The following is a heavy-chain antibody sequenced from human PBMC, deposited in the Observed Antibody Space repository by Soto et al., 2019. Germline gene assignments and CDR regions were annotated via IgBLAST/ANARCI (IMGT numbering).Heavy chain of an antibody. CDR1: GVSFSGYY. V-gene: IGHV4-39*01. D-gene: IGHD6-13*01. CDR2: IYYSGST. CDR3: ARHQSHSSSYVDP. J-gene: IGHJ5*02. Sequence: SETLSLTCAVYGVSFSGYYWGWIRQPPGKGLEWIGSIYYSGSTYYNPSLKSRVTISVDTSKNQFSLKLSSVTAADTAVYYCARHQSHSSSYVDPWGQGTLLTVSS.